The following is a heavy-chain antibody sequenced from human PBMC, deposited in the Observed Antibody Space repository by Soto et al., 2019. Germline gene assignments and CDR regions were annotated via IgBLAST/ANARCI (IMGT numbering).Heavy chain of an antibody. Sequence: QMQLVQSGPEVKKPGTSVKVSRKASGFTFTSSAVQWVRQARGQRLEWIGWIVVGSGNTNYAQKFQERVTITRDMSTSTAYMELSSLRSEDTAVYYCAAPSRYYDFWSGPYGMDVWGQGTTVTVSS. CDR1: GFTFTSSA. CDR3: AAPSRYYDFWSGPYGMDV. D-gene: IGHD3-3*01. V-gene: IGHV1-58*01. CDR2: IVVGSGNT. J-gene: IGHJ6*02.